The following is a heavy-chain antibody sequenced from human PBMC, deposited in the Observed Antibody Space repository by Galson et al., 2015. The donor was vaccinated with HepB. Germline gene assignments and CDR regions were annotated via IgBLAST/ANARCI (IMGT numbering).Heavy chain of an antibody. J-gene: IGHJ3*01. D-gene: IGHD1-26*01. Sequence: SVTVSCKASGYTFTGYNMHWVRQAPGQGLEWMGRINPNSGGTNYAQKFQGRVTMTRDTSVSTAYMELSRLRSDGTAVYYCAREGSIEAFDVWGQGTMVTVSS. CDR2: INPNSGGT. V-gene: IGHV1-2*06. CDR3: AREGSIEAFDV. CDR1: GYTFTGYN.